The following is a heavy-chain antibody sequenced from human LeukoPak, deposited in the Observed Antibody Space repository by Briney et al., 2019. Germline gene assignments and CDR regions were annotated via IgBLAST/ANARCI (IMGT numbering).Heavy chain of an antibody. CDR3: ATGGDHPY. CDR1: GFTFSSYS. Sequence: GGSLRLSCAASGFTFSSYSMNWVRQAPGKGLEWVSVIYSGSSADYADSVKGRFTISRDNSKSTLYLQMNSLRAEDTAVYYCATGGDHPYWGPGTLVTVSS. V-gene: IGHV3-53*01. D-gene: IGHD2-21*02. J-gene: IGHJ1*01. CDR2: IYSGSSA.